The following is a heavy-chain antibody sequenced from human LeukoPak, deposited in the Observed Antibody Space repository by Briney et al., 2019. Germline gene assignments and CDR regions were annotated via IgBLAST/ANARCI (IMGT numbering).Heavy chain of an antibody. Sequence: GGSLRLSCAASGFTFSHYWMSWVRQAPGKGLEWVANIKQDGSEMHYVDSVKGRSTISRDNANNSLYLQMNSLRAEDTAVYYCVRAVVVAASYRFDPWGQGTLVTVSS. J-gene: IGHJ5*02. D-gene: IGHD2-15*01. CDR1: GFTFSHYW. CDR3: VRAVVVAASYRFDP. CDR2: IKQDGSEM. V-gene: IGHV3-7*03.